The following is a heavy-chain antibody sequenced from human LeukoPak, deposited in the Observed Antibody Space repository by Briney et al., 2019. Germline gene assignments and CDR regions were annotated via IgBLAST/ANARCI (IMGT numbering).Heavy chain of an antibody. Sequence: GGSLRLSCAASGFTVSSNYMSWVRQAPGKGLEWVSVIYSGGSTYYADSVKGRSTISRDNSKNTLYLQMNSLRAEDTAVYYCAREMWDSYGYVDYWGQGTLVTVSS. CDR2: IYSGGST. CDR3: AREMWDSYGYVDY. D-gene: IGHD5-18*01. CDR1: GFTVSSNY. V-gene: IGHV3-66*01. J-gene: IGHJ4*02.